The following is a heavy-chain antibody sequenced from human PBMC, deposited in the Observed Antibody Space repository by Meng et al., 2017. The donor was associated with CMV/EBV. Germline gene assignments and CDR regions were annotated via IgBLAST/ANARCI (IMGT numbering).Heavy chain of an antibody. Sequence: ASVKVSCKASGYRFITSDIMWVRQAPGQGLEWMGWISPYNGKRNYAQKIEGRVTLTTDTSTSTAYMELMNLRSDDTAVYYCARSLDTWGSPYYWGQGTLVTVSS. CDR3: ARSLDTWGSPYY. J-gene: IGHJ4*02. D-gene: IGHD1-26*01. V-gene: IGHV1-18*01. CDR1: GYRFITSD. CDR2: ISPYNGKR.